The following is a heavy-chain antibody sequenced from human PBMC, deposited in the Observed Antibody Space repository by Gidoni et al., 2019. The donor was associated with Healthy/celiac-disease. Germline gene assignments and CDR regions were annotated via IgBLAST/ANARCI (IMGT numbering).Heavy chain of an antibody. V-gene: IGHV1-58*01. CDR3: AALGYCSGGSCYDYYYYGMDV. D-gene: IGHD2-15*01. CDR1: GFTFTSSA. CDR2: IVVGSGNT. Sequence: QMQLVQSGPEVKKPGTSVKVSCKASGFTFTSSAVQWVRQARGQRLEWIGWIVVGSGNTNYAQKFQERVTITRDMSTSTAYMELSSLRSEDTAVYYCAALGYCSGGSCYDYYYYGMDVWGQGTTVTVSS. J-gene: IGHJ6*02.